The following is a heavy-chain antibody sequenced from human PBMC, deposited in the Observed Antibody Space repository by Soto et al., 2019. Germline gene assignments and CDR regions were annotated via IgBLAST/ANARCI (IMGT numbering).Heavy chain of an antibody. D-gene: IGHD1-20*01. Sequence: SETLSLTCAVYGGSFSGYYWSWIRQPPGKGLEWNGEINHSGSTNYNPSLKSRVTISVDTSKNQFSLKLSSVTAADTAAYYCARCKVRRITGNQYYYYGMDVWGQGTTVTVSS. CDR2: INHSGST. V-gene: IGHV4-34*01. CDR1: GGSFSGYY. CDR3: ARCKVRRITGNQYYYYGMDV. J-gene: IGHJ6*02.